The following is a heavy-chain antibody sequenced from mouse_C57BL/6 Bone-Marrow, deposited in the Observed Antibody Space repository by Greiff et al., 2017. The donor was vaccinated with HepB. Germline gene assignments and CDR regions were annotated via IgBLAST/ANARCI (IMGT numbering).Heavy chain of an antibody. J-gene: IGHJ2*01. Sequence: ESGPGLVKPSQSLSLTCSVTGYSITSGYYWNWIRQFPGNKLEWMGYISYDGSNNYNPSLKNGISITRDTSKNQFFLKLNSVTTEDTATYYWARDYDGGFDYWGQGTTLTVSS. CDR1: GYSITSGYY. D-gene: IGHD2-12*01. V-gene: IGHV3-6*01. CDR3: ARDYDGGFDY. CDR2: ISYDGSN.